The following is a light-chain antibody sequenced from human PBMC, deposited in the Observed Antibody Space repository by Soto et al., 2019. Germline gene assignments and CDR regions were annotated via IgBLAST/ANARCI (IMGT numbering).Light chain of an antibody. CDR2: DAS. J-gene: IGKJ1*01. CDR1: QSISSW. Sequence: DIQMTQSPSTLSASVGDRVTITCRASQSISSWLAWYQQKPGKAPKLLIYDASSLESGVPSRFSGSGSGTEFTLTISSLQPYDFATYYCQHLRTFGQGTKVDIK. CDR3: QHLRT. V-gene: IGKV1-5*01.